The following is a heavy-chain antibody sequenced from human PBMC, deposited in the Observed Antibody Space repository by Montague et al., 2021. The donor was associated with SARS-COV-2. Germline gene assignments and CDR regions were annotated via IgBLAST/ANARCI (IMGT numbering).Heavy chain of an antibody. D-gene: IGHD3-22*01. CDR1: GYTFTNYG. Sequence: SVKVSCKASGYTFTNYGISWVRQAPGQGLEWMGWISAYNGNTNYAQKLQGRVTMTTDTSTSTAYMELRSLRSDDTAVYYCARSAVVVITTCDAFDIWGQGTMVTVSS. J-gene: IGHJ3*02. V-gene: IGHV1-18*01. CDR3: ARSAVVVITTCDAFDI. CDR2: ISAYNGNT.